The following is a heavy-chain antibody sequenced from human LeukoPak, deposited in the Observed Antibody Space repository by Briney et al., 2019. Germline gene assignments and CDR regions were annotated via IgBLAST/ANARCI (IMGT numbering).Heavy chain of an antibody. V-gene: IGHV1-69*04. CDR2: IIPILGIA. CDR3: ARDRQWLNRNAFDI. Sequence: SVKVSCKASGGTFSSYAISWVRQAPGQGLEWMGRIIPILGIANYAQKFQGRVTITADKSTSTAYMELSSLRSEDTAVYYCARDRQWLNRNAFDIWGQGTMVTVSS. D-gene: IGHD6-19*01. CDR1: GGTFSSYA. J-gene: IGHJ3*02.